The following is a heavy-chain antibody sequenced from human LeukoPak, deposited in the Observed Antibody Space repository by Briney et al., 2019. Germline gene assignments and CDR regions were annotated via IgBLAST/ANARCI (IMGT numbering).Heavy chain of an antibody. CDR3: AGENINIAAAGVWFDP. D-gene: IGHD6-13*01. J-gene: IGHJ5*02. V-gene: IGHV3-23*01. CDR2: ISGSGGST. CDR1: GFTFSSYA. Sequence: ESGGSLRLSCAASGFTFSSYAMSWVRQAPGKGLEWVSAISGSGGSTYYADSVKGRFTISRDNAKNSLYLQMNSLRAEDTAVYYCAGENINIAAAGVWFDPWGQGTLVTVSS.